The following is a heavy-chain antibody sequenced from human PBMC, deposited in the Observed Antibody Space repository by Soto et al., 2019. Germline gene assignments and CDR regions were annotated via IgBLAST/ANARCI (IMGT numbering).Heavy chain of an antibody. CDR2: IIPIFGTA. V-gene: IGHV1-69*13. J-gene: IGHJ3*02. CDR1: GGTFSSYA. CDR3: ASHPHGYCSGGSCYSDAFDI. Sequence: ASVKVSCKASGGTFSSYAISWVRQAPGQGLEWMGGIIPIFGTANYAQKFQGRVTITADESTSTAYMELSSLRSEDTAVYYCASHPHGYCSGGSCYSDAFDIWGQGTMVTVSS. D-gene: IGHD2-15*01.